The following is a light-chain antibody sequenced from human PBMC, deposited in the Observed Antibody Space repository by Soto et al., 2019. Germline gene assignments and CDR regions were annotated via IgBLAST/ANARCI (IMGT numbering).Light chain of an antibody. CDR3: QAWDSTTAYV. J-gene: IGLJ1*01. V-gene: IGLV3-1*01. CDR2: QDN. CDR1: KLGHKY. Sequence: SYELTQPPSVSVSPGQTASITYSGDKLGHKYACWYQQRPGQSPVLVIYQDNKRPSGIPERFSGSNSGNTATLSISGAQAMDEADYYCQAWDSTTAYVFGTGTKLTVL.